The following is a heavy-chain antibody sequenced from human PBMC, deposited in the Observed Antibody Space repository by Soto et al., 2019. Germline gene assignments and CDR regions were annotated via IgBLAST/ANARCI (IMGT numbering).Heavy chain of an antibody. CDR2: IYPGDSDT. V-gene: IGHV5-51*01. CDR3: ARLRYYDSSGYSGWFDP. CDR1: GYSFTSYW. Sequence: PGESLKISCKGSGYSFTSYWIGWVRQMPGKGLEWMGIIYPGDSDTRYSPSFQGQVTISADKSISTAYLQWSSLKASDTAMYYCARLRYYDSSGYSGWFDPWGQGALVTVSS. D-gene: IGHD3-22*01. J-gene: IGHJ5*02.